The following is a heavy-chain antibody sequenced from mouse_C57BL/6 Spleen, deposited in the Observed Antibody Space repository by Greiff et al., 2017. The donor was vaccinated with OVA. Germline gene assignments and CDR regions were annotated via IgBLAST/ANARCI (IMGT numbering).Heavy chain of an antibody. Sequence: VQLKQSGAELVRPGASVKLSCTASGFNIKDYYMHWVKQRPEQGLEWIGRIDPEDGDTEYAPKFQGKATMTADTSSNTAYRQLSSLTSEDTAVYYCTREGDYGNYGYFDVWGTGTTVTVSS. D-gene: IGHD2-1*01. CDR3: TREGDYGNYGYFDV. CDR1: GFNIKDYY. CDR2: IDPEDGDT. V-gene: IGHV14-1*01. J-gene: IGHJ1*03.